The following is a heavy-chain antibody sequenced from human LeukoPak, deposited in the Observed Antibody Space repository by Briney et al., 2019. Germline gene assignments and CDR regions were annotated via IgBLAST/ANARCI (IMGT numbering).Heavy chain of an antibody. V-gene: IGHV4-39*07. J-gene: IGHJ4*02. D-gene: IGHD4-11*01. CDR3: ARGGSPATVTTFHNY. CDR1: GGSISSSAYY. Sequence: PSETLSLTCTVSGGSISSSAYYWGWIRQPPGKGLEWIGSIYYSGSTHYNPSLKSRVSVSVDTSNNQFSLRLTSVTAADTAVYYCARGGSPATVTTFHNYWGQGTLVTVSS. CDR2: IYYSGST.